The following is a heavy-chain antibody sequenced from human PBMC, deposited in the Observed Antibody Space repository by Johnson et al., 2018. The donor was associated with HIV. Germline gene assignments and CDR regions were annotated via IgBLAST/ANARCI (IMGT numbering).Heavy chain of an antibody. CDR1: GFTFSNYA. V-gene: IGHV3-30-3*01. J-gene: IGHJ3*02. Sequence: QVQLVESGGGVVQPGGSLRLSCTASGFTFSNYAIHWVRQAPGKGLEWVTVISYDGSNKYYADSVKGRFTISRDTSKNTLYLQMNSLRAEDTAVYYCARDGGIGSTREDAFDIWGQGTMVIVSS. D-gene: IGHD2-2*01. CDR2: ISYDGSNK. CDR3: ARDGGIGSTREDAFDI.